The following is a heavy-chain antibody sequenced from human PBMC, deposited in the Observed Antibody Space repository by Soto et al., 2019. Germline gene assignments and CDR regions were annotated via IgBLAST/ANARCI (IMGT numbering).Heavy chain of an antibody. D-gene: IGHD3-9*01. J-gene: IGHJ3*02. CDR3: AKDLRVRYFDSTDAFDI. CDR2: ISGSGGST. CDR1: GFTFSSYA. V-gene: IGHV3-23*01. Sequence: GGSLRLSCAASGFTFSSYAMSWVRQAPGKGLEWVSAISGSGGSTYYADSVKGRFTISRDNSKNTLYLQMNSLRAEDTAVYYCAKDLRVRYFDSTDAFDIWGQGTMVTVSS.